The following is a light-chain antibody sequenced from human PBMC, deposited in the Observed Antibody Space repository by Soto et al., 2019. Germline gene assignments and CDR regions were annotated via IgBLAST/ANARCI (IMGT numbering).Light chain of an antibody. Sequence: ESLMTQSPLSLPVTAGEAASISCSSSQSLLHSNGYNYLDWYLQKPGQSPQLLIYLGSNRASGVPARFSGSGSGTEFTLTIRSLQSEDIAVYYCQHYDNWPPWTFGQGTKVDIK. CDR3: QHYDNWPPWT. V-gene: IGKV2-28*01. CDR2: LGS. CDR1: QSLLHSNGYNY. J-gene: IGKJ1*01.